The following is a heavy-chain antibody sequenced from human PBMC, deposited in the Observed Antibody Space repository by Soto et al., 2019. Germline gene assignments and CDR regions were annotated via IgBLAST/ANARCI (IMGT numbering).Heavy chain of an antibody. J-gene: IGHJ6*02. Sequence: ASVKVSCKASGYTFTGYYMHWVRQAPRQGLEWMGWINPNSGGTNYAQKFQGWVTMTRDTSISTAYMELSRLRSDDTAVYYCARERRNYDILTGYYPSGMDVWGQGTTVTVSS. CDR2: INPNSGGT. V-gene: IGHV1-2*04. CDR1: GYTFTGYY. CDR3: ARERRNYDILTGYYPSGMDV. D-gene: IGHD3-9*01.